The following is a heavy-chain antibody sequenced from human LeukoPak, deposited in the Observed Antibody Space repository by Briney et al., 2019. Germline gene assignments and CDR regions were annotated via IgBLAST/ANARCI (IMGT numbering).Heavy chain of an antibody. CDR1: GFTFSSYA. V-gene: IGHV3-30-3*01. D-gene: IGHD4-17*01. J-gene: IGHJ4*02. CDR3: ARDTHYGSPNYFDY. CDR2: ISDDGSNK. Sequence: GGSLRLSCAASGFTFSSYAMHWVRQAPGKGLEWVTLISDDGSNKYYADSVKGRFTISRDNSKNTLYLQMNSLRPEDTAVYYCARDTHYGSPNYFDYWGQGTLVTVSS.